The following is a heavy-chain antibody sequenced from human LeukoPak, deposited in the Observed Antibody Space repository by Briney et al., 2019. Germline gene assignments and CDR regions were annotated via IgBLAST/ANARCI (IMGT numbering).Heavy chain of an antibody. CDR1: GFTVNTDYLTNY. D-gene: IGHD2-15*01. V-gene: IGHV3-66*01. Sequence: GGSLRLSCAASGFTVNTDYLTNYMSWVRQAPGKGLEWVSVIYSGGDTYYADSVKGRFTISRDDSRTTLYLQMNNVRGEDTALYYCARVSAAADAFDIWGQGTLITVSS. J-gene: IGHJ3*02. CDR3: ARVSAAADAFDI. CDR2: IYSGGDT.